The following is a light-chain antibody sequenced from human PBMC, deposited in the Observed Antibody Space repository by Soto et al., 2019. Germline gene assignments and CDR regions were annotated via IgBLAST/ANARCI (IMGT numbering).Light chain of an antibody. J-gene: IGKJ1*01. CDR3: QQYGSSPWT. Sequence: EIVLTQSPGTLSLSPGERATLSCRASQSVSSNFLAWYQQKPGQAPSLLIYGASSRATGIPDRFSGSGSGTDFTLTISRLEPEDFEVYYCQQYGSSPWTFGQGTKVEIK. V-gene: IGKV3-20*01. CDR1: QSVSSNF. CDR2: GAS.